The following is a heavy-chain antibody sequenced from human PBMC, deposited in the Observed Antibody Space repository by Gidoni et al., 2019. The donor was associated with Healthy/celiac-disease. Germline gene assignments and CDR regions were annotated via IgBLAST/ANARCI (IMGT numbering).Heavy chain of an antibody. CDR2: ISGSGGST. V-gene: IGHV3-23*04. D-gene: IGHD3-22*01. J-gene: IGHJ4*02. CDR3: ANWYSSGYLGRHF. CDR1: GFPFSSYA. Sequence: EVQLVESGGGLVQPGGSLRLSCAASGFPFSSYAMSWVRQAPGKGLEWVSAISGSGGSTYYADSVKGRFTISRDNSKNTLYLQMNSLRAEDTAVYYCANWYSSGYLGRHFWGQGTLVTVSS.